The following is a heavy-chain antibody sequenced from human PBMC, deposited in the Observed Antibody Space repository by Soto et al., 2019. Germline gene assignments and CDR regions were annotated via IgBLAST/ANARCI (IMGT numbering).Heavy chain of an antibody. CDR3: ATSYGSGYRAFDY. J-gene: IGHJ4*02. CDR1: GDTFNFYS. Sequence: QVQLVQSGAAVKRLGSSVKVSCKASGDTFNFYSINWVRQAPGLGLEWLGRVNPILSLSNYAQRFQGRVTMTADKSTSTAYMILNSLKSEDTAIYYCATSYGSGYRAFDYWGQGALVTVSS. D-gene: IGHD3-10*01. V-gene: IGHV1-69*02. CDR2: VNPILSLS.